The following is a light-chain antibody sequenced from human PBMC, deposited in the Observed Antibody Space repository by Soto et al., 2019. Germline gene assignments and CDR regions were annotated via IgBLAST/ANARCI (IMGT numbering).Light chain of an antibody. Sequence: DIVMTQSPLSLPVTPGEPASISCRSSQSLLYGAGYMYVDWYLQKPGQPPQLLIFLGSNRAPGVPDSFSGSVSGTDFTLKISRVETEDLGVYYCMQTLQTPYTFGQRTHLEI. CDR1: QSLLYGAGYMY. CDR3: MQTLQTPYT. J-gene: IGKJ2*01. CDR2: LGS. V-gene: IGKV2-28*01.